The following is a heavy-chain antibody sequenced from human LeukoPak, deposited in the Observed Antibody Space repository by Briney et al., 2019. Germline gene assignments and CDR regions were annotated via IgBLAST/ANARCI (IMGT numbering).Heavy chain of an antibody. J-gene: IGHJ2*01. D-gene: IGHD6-13*01. CDR3: ARAGYSSTWYSRYFDL. Sequence: GGSLRLSCAASGFTFSSYGMSWVRQAPGKGLEWVSAIGTAGDIYYPGSVKGRFTISRENAKNSLYLQMNSLRAGDTAVYYCARAGYSSTWYSRYFDLWGRGTLVTVSS. CDR1: GFTFSSYG. CDR2: IGTAGDI. V-gene: IGHV3-13*01.